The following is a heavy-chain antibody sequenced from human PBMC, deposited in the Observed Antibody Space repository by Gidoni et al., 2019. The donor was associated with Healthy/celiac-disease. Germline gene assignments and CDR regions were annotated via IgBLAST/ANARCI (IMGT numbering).Heavy chain of an antibody. D-gene: IGHD3-22*01. CDR3: ASAEPYYYDSSGYHDAFDI. J-gene: IGHJ3*02. Sequence: EVQLVESGGGLVKPGGSLRLSCAASGFTFSSHSMTWVRQAPGKGLEWVSSISSSSSYIYYADSVKGRFTISRDNAKNSLYLQMNSLRAEDTAVYYCASAEPYYYDSSGYHDAFDIWGQGTMVTVSS. CDR1: GFTFSSHS. CDR2: ISSSSSYI. V-gene: IGHV3-21*01.